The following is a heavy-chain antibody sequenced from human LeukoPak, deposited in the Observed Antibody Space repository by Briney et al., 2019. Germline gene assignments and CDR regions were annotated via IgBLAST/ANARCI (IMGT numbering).Heavy chain of an antibody. CDR3: ARIRYCSGGSCS. J-gene: IGHJ5*02. D-gene: IGHD2-15*01. V-gene: IGHV4-34*01. CDR1: GGSFSGYY. Sequence: SETLSLTCAVYGGSFSGYYWSWIRQPPGKGLEWIGEINHSGSTNYNPSLKSRVTISVDTSKNQFSLKLSSVTAADTAVYYCARIRYCSGGSCSWGQGTLVTVSS. CDR2: INHSGST.